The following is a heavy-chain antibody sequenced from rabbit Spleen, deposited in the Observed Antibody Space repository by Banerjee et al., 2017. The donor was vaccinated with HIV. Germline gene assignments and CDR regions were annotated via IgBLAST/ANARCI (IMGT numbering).Heavy chain of an antibody. Sequence: QEQLVESGGGLVKPEGSLTLTCKASGFDFSSGYDMCWVRQAPGKGLEWIACINAVTGKAVYASWAKGRFTFSKPSSTTVTLQMTSLTVADTAAYFCARDGYSSGWGIILYYFNLWGPGTLVTVS. CDR3: ARDGYSSGWGIILYYFNL. CDR2: INAVTGKA. CDR1: GFDFSSGYD. D-gene: IGHD4-1*01. V-gene: IGHV1S45*01. J-gene: IGHJ4*01.